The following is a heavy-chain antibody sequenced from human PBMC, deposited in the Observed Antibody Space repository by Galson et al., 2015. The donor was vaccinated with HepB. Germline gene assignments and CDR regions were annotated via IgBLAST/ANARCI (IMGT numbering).Heavy chain of an antibody. D-gene: IGHD6-13*01. Sequence: SVKVSCKVSGYTLTELSMHWVRQAPGKGLEWMGGFDPEDGETIYAQKFQGRVTMTEDTSTDTAHMELSSLRSEDTAVYYCATQAAASFKPYGMDVWGQGTTVTVSS. V-gene: IGHV1-24*01. CDR3: ATQAAASFKPYGMDV. CDR2: FDPEDGET. J-gene: IGHJ6*02. CDR1: GYTLTELS.